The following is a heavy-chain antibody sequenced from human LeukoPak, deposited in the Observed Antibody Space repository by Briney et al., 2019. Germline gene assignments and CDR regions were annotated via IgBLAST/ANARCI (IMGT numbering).Heavy chain of an antibody. CDR3: ARRTPYGAHIFDY. Sequence: SETLSLTCTVSGGSISSSSYYWGWIRQPPGKGLEWIGSIYYSGSTYYNPSLKSRVTISVDTSKNQFSLKLSSVTAADTAVYYCARRTPYGAHIFDYWGQGTLVTVSS. CDR2: IYYSGST. D-gene: IGHD4-17*01. J-gene: IGHJ4*02. CDR1: GGSISSSSYY. V-gene: IGHV4-39*01.